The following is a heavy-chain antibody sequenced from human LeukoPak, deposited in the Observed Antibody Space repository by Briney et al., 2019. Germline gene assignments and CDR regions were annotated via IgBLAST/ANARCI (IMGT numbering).Heavy chain of an antibody. CDR1: GYTFTSYD. Sequence: ASVKVSCKASGYTFTSYDINWVRQATGQGLEWMGWMNPNSGNTGYTQKFQGRVTITRNTSISTAYMELSSLRSEDTAVYYCARLYYDSSDSYYPLPSDYYYYMDVWGKGTTVTVSS. V-gene: IGHV1-8*03. CDR2: MNPNSGNT. D-gene: IGHD3-22*01. J-gene: IGHJ6*03. CDR3: ARLYYDSSDSYYPLPSDYYYYMDV.